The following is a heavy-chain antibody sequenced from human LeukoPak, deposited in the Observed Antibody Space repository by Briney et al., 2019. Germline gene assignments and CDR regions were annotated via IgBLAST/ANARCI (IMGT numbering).Heavy chain of an antibody. CDR2: INHSGST. D-gene: IGHD4-17*01. CDR1: GGSFSGYY. CDR3: ARGARDGDYFYFDY. V-gene: IGHV4-34*01. J-gene: IGHJ4*02. Sequence: SETLSLTCAVYGGSFSGYYWSWIRQPPGKGLEWIGEINHSGSTNYNPSLKSRVTISVDTSKNQFSLKLISVTAADTAVYYCARGARDGDYFYFDYWGQGTLVTVSS.